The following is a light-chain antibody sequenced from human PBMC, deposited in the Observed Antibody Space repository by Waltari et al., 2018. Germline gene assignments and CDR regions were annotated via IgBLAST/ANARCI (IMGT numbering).Light chain of an antibody. Sequence: DIQMTQSPSSLSASVGEKVTITCRASQSISEYLNWYQQKPGKAPKLLIYGASSLQSGVPSRFSGSGSGTDFILSITSLQPEDSATYYCQQSYTFGGGTKVEIK. V-gene: IGKV1-39*01. J-gene: IGKJ4*01. CDR3: QQSYT. CDR1: QSISEY. CDR2: GAS.